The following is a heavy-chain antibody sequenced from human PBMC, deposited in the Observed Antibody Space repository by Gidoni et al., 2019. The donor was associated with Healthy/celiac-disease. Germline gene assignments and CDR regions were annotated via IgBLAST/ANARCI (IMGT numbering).Heavy chain of an antibody. V-gene: IGHV3-23*01. CDR3: AKSYDSSGYYPLDY. D-gene: IGHD3-22*01. Sequence: EVQLLESGGGLVQPGGSLRLSCAASGFTFSRYAMSGVRQAPGKGLAWGAAISGSGGSTYYADSVKGRFTISRDNSKNTLYLQMNSLRAEDTAVYYCAKSYDSSGYYPLDYWGQGTLVTVSS. CDR1: GFTFSRYA. CDR2: ISGSGGST. J-gene: IGHJ4*02.